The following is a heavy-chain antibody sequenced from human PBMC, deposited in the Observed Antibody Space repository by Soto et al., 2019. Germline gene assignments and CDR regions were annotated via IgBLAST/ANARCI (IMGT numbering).Heavy chain of an antibody. V-gene: IGHV3-73*01. Sequence: GGSLRLSCAASGFTFSGSAMHWVRQASGKGLEWVGRIRSKANSYATAYAASVKGRFTISRDDSKNTAYLQMNSLKTEDTAVYYCTGYYYDSSGYLDLDYWGQGTLVTVSS. D-gene: IGHD3-22*01. J-gene: IGHJ4*02. CDR3: TGYYYDSSGYLDLDY. CDR2: IRSKANSYAT. CDR1: GFTFSGSA.